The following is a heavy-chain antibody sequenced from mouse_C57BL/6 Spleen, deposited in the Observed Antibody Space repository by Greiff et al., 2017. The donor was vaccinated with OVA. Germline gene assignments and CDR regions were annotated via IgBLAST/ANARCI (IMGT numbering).Heavy chain of an antibody. Sequence: VQLQQSGAELVKPGASVKLSCKASGYTFTSYWMHWVKQRPGQGLEWIGMIHPNSGSTNYNEKFKSKATLTVDKSSSTAYMQLSSLTSEDSAVYYCARSGTGKNYFDYWGQGTTLTVSS. CDR1: GYTFTSYW. J-gene: IGHJ2*01. CDR2: IHPNSGST. V-gene: IGHV1-64*01. D-gene: IGHD4-1*01. CDR3: ARSGTGKNYFDY.